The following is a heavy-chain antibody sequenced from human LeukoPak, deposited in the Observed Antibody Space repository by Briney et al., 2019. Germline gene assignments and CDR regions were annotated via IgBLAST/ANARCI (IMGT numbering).Heavy chain of an antibody. V-gene: IGHV3-21*01. CDR1: GFTFSNYN. CDR2: ISSSSSYI. J-gene: IGHJ3*02. Sequence: GGSLRLSCGASGFTFSNYNMNWVRQAPGKGLEWVSSISSSSSYIYYADSIKGRLTISRDNATNSLYLQMNSLRAEDTAVYYCARDPSNRDVFDIWGQGTMVTVSS. CDR3: ARDPSNRDVFDI.